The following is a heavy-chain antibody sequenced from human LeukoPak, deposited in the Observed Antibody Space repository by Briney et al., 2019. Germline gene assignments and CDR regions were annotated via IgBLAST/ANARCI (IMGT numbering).Heavy chain of an antibody. CDR2: ISGNSGTV. D-gene: IGHD7-27*01. V-gene: IGHV3-9*01. CDR1: GFTFDDYT. CDR3: AKANWGNPFDS. J-gene: IGHJ4*02. Sequence: PGGSQRLSCAASGFTFDDYTMHWVRQAPGKGLQWVSVISGNSGTVGYTDSVKGRFTTSRDNAKNSLYLQMNSLRSEDTAFYYCAKANWGNPFDSWGQGTLVTVSS.